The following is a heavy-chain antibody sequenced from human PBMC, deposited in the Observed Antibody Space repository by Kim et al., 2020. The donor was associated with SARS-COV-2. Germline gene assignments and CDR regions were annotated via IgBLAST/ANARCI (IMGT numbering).Heavy chain of an antibody. CDR3: AKDIGSGSYWPVSYYYYGMDV. J-gene: IGHJ6*02. CDR1: GFTFGDYA. Sequence: GGSLRLSCAASGFTFGDYAMHWVRQAPGKGLEWVSGISWNSGSIGYADSVKGRFTISRDNAKNSLYLQMNSLRAEDTALYYCAKDIGSGSYWPVSYYYYGMDVWGQGTTVTVSS. D-gene: IGHD3-10*01. V-gene: IGHV3-9*01. CDR2: ISWNSGSI.